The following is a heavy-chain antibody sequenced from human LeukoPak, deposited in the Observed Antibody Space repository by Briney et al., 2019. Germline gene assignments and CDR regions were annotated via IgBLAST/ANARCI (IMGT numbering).Heavy chain of an antibody. V-gene: IGHV1-69*01. D-gene: IGHD3-22*01. CDR3: ASRILPYYYDSSGYYPPFDY. Sequence: SVKVSCKASGGTFSSYAISWVRQAPGQGLEWMGGIIPIFGTANYAQKFQGRVTITADESTSTAYMELSSLRSEDTAVYYCASRILPYYYDSSGYYPPFDYWGQGTLVTVSS. CDR1: GGTFSSYA. J-gene: IGHJ4*02. CDR2: IIPIFGTA.